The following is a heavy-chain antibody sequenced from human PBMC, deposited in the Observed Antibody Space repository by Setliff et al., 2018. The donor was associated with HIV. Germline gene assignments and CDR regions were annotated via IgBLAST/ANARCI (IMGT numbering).Heavy chain of an antibody. CDR2: IYHTGST. D-gene: IGHD6-13*01. CDR1: GNSITRDYQ. Sequence: LSLTCTVSGNSITRDYQWGWIRQPPGKGLEWIGSIYHTGSTYYNPSLKSRVTMSVDTSKNQFSLKLSSVTAADTAVYYCARDPVAAAGTEPWGQGTLVTVSS. V-gene: IGHV4-38-2*02. J-gene: IGHJ5*02. CDR3: ARDPVAAAGTEP.